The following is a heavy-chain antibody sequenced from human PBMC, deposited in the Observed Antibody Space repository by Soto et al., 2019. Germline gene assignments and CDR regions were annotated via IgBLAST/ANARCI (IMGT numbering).Heavy chain of an antibody. D-gene: IGHD3-22*01. J-gene: IGHJ4*02. CDR3: AKGSYYYDSSAFFSGYFDY. CDR2: ISGSGGST. V-gene: IGHV3-23*01. Sequence: EVQLLESGGGLVQPGGSLRLSCAASGFTFSSYAMSWVRQAPGKGLEWVSAISGSGGSTYYADSVKGRFTISRDNSKNTLYLQMNSLRAEDTAVYYCAKGSYYYDSSAFFSGYFDYWGQGTLVTVSS. CDR1: GFTFSSYA.